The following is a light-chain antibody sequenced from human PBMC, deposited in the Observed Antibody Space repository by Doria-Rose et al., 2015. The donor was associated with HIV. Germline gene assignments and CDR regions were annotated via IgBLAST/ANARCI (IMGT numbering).Light chain of an antibody. J-gene: IGKJ1*01. CDR3: HQYGTSWT. Sequence: TQSPGTLSLSPGERATLSCRASQSFSSTYLARYQQKPGQAPSLLIYDGSTRATGIQDRFSASGSGTDFTLTINRLEPEDFALYYCHQYGTSWTFGQGTKVEI. V-gene: IGKV3-20*01. CDR2: DGS. CDR1: QSFSSTY.